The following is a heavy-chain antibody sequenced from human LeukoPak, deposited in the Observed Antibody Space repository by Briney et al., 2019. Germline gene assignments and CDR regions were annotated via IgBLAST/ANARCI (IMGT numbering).Heavy chain of an antibody. V-gene: IGHV3-48*01. Sequence: GGSLRLSCAASGFTFSSYSMNWVRQAPGKGLEWVSYISSSSSTIYYADSVKGRFTISRDNAKNSLYLQMNSLRAEDTAVYYCASSYDSSGYYLKGVLGYWGQGTLVTVSS. CDR3: ASSYDSSGYYLKGVLGY. J-gene: IGHJ4*02. CDR2: ISSSSSTI. D-gene: IGHD3-22*01. CDR1: GFTFSSYS.